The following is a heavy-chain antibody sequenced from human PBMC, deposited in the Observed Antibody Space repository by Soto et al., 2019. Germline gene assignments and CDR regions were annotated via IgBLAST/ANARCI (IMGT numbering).Heavy chain of an antibody. CDR3: AKVRAVGPTTIDY. Sequence: EVQLLESGGGLVQPGGSLRLSCAASGFTFTNYAMSWVRLAPGKGLEWVSAISDSGGYTYYADSAKGRFTISSDNSKNTLYLQMNSLRPEDTAIYYCAKVRAVGPTTIDYWSQGTLVTVSS. J-gene: IGHJ4*02. V-gene: IGHV3-23*01. CDR1: GFTFTNYA. D-gene: IGHD1-26*01. CDR2: ISDSGGYT.